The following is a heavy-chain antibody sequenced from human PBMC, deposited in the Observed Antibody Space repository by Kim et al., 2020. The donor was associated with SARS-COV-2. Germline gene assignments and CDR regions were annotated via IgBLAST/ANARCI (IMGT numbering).Heavy chain of an antibody. D-gene: IGHD6-13*01. Sequence: GGSLRLSCAASGFTFSSYAMHLVRQAPGKGLEWVSVIWYGGSNKYYADSVKGRFTISRDNSKNTLYLQMNSLRAEDTAVYYCAKVGFSATGKGGAYYYY. CDR3: AKVGFSATGKGGAYYYY. CDR1: GFTFSSYA. V-gene: IGHV3-33*06. CDR2: IWYGGSNK. J-gene: IGHJ6*01.